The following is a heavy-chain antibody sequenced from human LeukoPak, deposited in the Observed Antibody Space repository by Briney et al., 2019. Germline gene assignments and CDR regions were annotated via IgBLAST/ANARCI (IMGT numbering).Heavy chain of an antibody. D-gene: IGHD3-10*01. Sequence: ASVKVSCKASGYTFTGYYMHWVRQAPGQGLEWMGWINPNSGGTNYAQKFQGWVTTTRDTSISTAYMELSRLRSDDTAVYYCARDFLRGSGSYYFDYWGQGTLVTVSS. CDR3: ARDFLRGSGSYYFDY. CDR1: GYTFTGYY. CDR2: INPNSGGT. V-gene: IGHV1-2*04. J-gene: IGHJ4*02.